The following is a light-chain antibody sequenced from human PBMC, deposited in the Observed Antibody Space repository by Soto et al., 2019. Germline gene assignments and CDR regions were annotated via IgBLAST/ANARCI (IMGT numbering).Light chain of an antibody. CDR3: LQTYTSLTWT. CDR1: QSVSNY. CDR2: AAS. J-gene: IGKJ1*01. Sequence: DIKMTQSPSSLSASVGDRVTITCLASQSVSNYLQWYQQISGHAPKLLVYAASSLHSGVPSRFSGSGSGTDFTLTISSLQPEDFATYYCLQTYTSLTWTFGQGTKVEI. V-gene: IGKV1-39*01.